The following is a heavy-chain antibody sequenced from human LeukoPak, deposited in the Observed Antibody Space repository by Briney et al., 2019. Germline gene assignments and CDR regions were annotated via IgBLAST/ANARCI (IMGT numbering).Heavy chain of an antibody. CDR3: ARGSAVTTYDAFDI. D-gene: IGHD4-17*01. CDR2: IYYSGIT. J-gene: IGHJ3*02. V-gene: IGHV4-59*01. CDR1: GGSISSYF. Sequence: PSETLSLTCTVPGGSISSYFWCSIRQRPGKGLEWIRYIYYSGITNHNPSLKSRATISLDTSKSLFSLKLSSVTAADTAVYYCARGSAVTTYDAFDIWGQGTMVTVAS.